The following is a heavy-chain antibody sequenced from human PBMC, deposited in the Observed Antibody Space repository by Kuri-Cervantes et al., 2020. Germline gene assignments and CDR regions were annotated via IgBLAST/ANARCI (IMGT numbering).Heavy chain of an antibody. CDR3: ARSLLARFSTRGRAFDI. V-gene: IGHV4-38-2*01. CDR2: IYHSGST. Sequence: SETLSLTCAVSGYSISSGYYWGWIRQPPGKGLEWIGSIYHSGSTYYNPSLKSRVTISVDTSKNQFSLKLSSVTAADTAVYYCARSLLARFSTRGRAFDIWGQGTMVTVSS. CDR1: GYSISSGYY. J-gene: IGHJ3*02. D-gene: IGHD2-15*01.